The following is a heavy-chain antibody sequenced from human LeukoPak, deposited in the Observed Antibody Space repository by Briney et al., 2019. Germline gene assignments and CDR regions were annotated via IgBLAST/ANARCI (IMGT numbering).Heavy chain of an antibody. CDR2: IYYSGST. D-gene: IGHD4-23*01. CDR1: GGSISSDY. CDR3: AREVVTVRYFDL. J-gene: IGHJ2*01. Sequence: PSETLSLTCTVSGGSISSDYWSWIRQPPGKGVEWIGYIYYSGSTNYNPSLKRRVTISVDTSKNQFSLKLSSVTAADTAVYYCAREVVTVRYFDLWGRGTLVTVSS. V-gene: IGHV4-59*01.